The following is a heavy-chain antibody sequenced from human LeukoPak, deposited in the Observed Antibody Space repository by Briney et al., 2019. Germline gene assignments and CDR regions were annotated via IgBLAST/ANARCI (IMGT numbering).Heavy chain of an antibody. Sequence: GGSLRLSCAASGFTFSTYWMSWVRQAPGKGLDWAANIKQDGNEHYYVDSVKGRFIISRDNAKNSLYLQMNSLRAEDTAVHFCARQDLVTAIDFDYWGQGTLVTVSS. CDR3: ARQDLVTAIDFDY. CDR1: GFTFSTYW. V-gene: IGHV3-7*01. D-gene: IGHD2-21*02. J-gene: IGHJ4*02. CDR2: IKQDGNEH.